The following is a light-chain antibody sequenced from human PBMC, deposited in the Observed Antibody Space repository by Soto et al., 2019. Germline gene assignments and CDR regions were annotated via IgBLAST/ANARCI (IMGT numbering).Light chain of an antibody. V-gene: IGKV1-5*03. CDR1: QSISSW. CDR3: QHYNTYPWT. Sequence: DIQMTQSPSTLSASVGDRVTVTCRASQSISSWLAWYQQKPGKAPKLLIYKASTLESGVPSRFGGSGSGTDFTLTISSLQPDDFATYYCQHYNTYPWTVGQGTKVDSK. J-gene: IGKJ1*01. CDR2: KAS.